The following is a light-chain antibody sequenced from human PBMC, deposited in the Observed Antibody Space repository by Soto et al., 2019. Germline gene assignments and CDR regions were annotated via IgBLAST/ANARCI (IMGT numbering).Light chain of an antibody. CDR3: QQYDNWPWT. J-gene: IGKJ1*01. CDR1: QSVSSY. V-gene: IGKV3-15*01. Sequence: EIVLTQSPATLSLSPGERATLSCRASQSVSSYLAWYQQKPGQAPRLLIYGAFTRATGFPARFSGSGSGTDFTLTITSLQSEDFAVYYCQQYDNWPWTFGQGTKVDI. CDR2: GAF.